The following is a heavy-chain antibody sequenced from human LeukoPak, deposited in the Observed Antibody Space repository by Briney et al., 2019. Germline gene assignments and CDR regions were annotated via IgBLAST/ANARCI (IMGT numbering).Heavy chain of an antibody. D-gene: IGHD2-21*01. CDR1: GVSVNDYY. CDR3: ARIRCGRGQDIYYNH. V-gene: IGHV4-34*01. J-gene: IGHJ5*02. CDR2: VSPGGYT. Sequence: PSETLSLTCAVSGVSVNDYYWSWIRQSPEKGLEWIGEVSPGGYTSYNPSLKSRVIISEDTSEDQLSLKVRSVTAADTALYCCARIRCGRGQDIYYNHWAQGSLVTVSS.